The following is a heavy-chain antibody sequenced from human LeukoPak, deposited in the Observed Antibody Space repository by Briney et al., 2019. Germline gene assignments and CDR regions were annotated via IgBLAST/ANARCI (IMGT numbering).Heavy chain of an antibody. D-gene: IGHD3-22*01. Sequence: GGSLRLSCSASGFAFSRFAMTWVRQLPGKGLDWVSSISGNGHQTYYGDSVKGRFSVSRDNSKNILYLQMDSLRADDLALYYCAKDANYYDSSGYLIPFDYWGQGTLVTVSS. J-gene: IGHJ4*02. CDR2: ISGNGHQT. V-gene: IGHV3-23*01. CDR3: AKDANYYDSSGYLIPFDY. CDR1: GFAFSRFA.